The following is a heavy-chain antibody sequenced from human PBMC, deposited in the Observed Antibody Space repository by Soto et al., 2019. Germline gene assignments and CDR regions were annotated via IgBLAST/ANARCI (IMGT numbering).Heavy chain of an antibody. CDR3: AKGRGQNWNFVY. D-gene: IGHD1-1*01. CDR2: ISGSGGTA. CDR1: GFTFSSYA. J-gene: IGHJ4*02. Sequence: EVQLLESGGGSVQPGGSLRLSCAASGFTFSSYAMHWVRRPPGKGLEWVSSISGSGGTAYYADSVKGRFSISRDSLVNTLYLQVNSLRAADTAVYCAKGRGQNWNFVYWGQGTLVTVSP. V-gene: IGHV3-23*01.